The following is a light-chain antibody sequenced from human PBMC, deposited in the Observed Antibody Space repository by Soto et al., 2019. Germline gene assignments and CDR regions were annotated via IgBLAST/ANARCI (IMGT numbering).Light chain of an antibody. V-gene: IGKV1-5*01. CDR3: QQHDKWPPA. CDR1: QTINTR. Sequence: DIQITQSPSTLSSSVGDRVTITCRATQTINTRLAWYQQKPGKAPKLLIYDASSLESGVPSRFSGSGAGTNFSLTISSLQSEDFAVYYCQQHDKWPPAFGQGTKVDI. CDR2: DAS. J-gene: IGKJ1*01.